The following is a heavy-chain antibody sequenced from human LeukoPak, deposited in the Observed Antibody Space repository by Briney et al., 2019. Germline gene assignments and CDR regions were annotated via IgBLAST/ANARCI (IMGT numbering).Heavy chain of an antibody. Sequence: ASVKVSCKASGYTFTSYGISWVRQAPGQGLEWMGWISGYTGATHYSVKLQDRLTVTTDTSTNTAYMELRSLRPADTAVYFCARDTPGLAKLFDYWGQGTLVTVSS. CDR1: GYTFTSYG. CDR3: ARDTPGLAKLFDY. J-gene: IGHJ4*02. V-gene: IGHV1-18*01. D-gene: IGHD2-15*01. CDR2: ISGYTGAT.